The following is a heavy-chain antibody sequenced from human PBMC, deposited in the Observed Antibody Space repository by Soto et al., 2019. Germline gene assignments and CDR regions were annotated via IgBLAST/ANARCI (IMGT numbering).Heavy chain of an antibody. CDR1: GYTFTSYY. V-gene: IGHV1-46*01. Sequence: ASVTVSCNASGYTFTSYYMHWVRQAPGQGLEWMGIINPSGGSTSYAQKFQGRVTMTRDTSTSTVYMELSSLRSEDTAVYYCASAVDTAMVSRYYYGMDVWGQGTTVTVSS. CDR2: INPSGGST. CDR3: ASAVDTAMVSRYYYGMDV. J-gene: IGHJ6*02. D-gene: IGHD5-18*01.